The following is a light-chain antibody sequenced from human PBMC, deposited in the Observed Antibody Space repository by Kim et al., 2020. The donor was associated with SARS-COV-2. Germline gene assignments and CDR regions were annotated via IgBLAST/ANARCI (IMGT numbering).Light chain of an antibody. Sequence: IVLTQPPGTLSLSPGERATLSCRASQSVSSSYLAWYQQKPGQAPRLLIYGASSRATGIPDRFSGSGSGTDFTLTISRLEPEDFAVYYCQQYGSSPYTFGQGTKLEI. J-gene: IGKJ2*01. CDR3: QQYGSSPYT. V-gene: IGKV3-20*01. CDR2: GAS. CDR1: QSVSSSY.